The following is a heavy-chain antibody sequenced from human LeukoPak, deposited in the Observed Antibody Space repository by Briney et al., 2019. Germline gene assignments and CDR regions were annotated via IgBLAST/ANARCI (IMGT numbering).Heavy chain of an antibody. CDR1: GFTFSSYG. CDR2: IRYDGSNK. Sequence: GGSLRLSCAASGFTFSSYGMHWVRQAPGKGLEWVAFIRYDGSNKYYADSVKGRFTISRDNSKNTLYLQMNSLRAEDTAVYYCAKDWGTNRGSGSYYGHRNFDYWGQGTLVTVPS. V-gene: IGHV3-30*02. J-gene: IGHJ4*02. D-gene: IGHD3-10*01. CDR3: AKDWGTNRGSGSYYGHRNFDY.